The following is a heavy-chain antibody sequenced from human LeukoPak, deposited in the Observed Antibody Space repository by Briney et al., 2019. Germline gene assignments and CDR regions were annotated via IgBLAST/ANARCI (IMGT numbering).Heavy chain of an antibody. D-gene: IGHD1-26*01. V-gene: IGHV3-48*01. Sequence: GGSLRLSCVVSGFPFTNNPMNWVRQAPGKGLEWVSYISNDITTTYYAESVKGRFTISRDNAKNSLYLQMNSLRVEDTAVYYGARDGGRSYEIDYWGQGTLVTVSS. CDR1: GFPFTNNP. J-gene: IGHJ4*02. CDR3: ARDGGRSYEIDY. CDR2: ISNDITTT.